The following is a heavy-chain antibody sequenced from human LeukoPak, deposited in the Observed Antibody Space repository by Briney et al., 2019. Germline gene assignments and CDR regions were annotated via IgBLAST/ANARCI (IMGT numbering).Heavy chain of an antibody. J-gene: IGHJ4*02. Sequence: GASVKVSRKASGGTFSSYAISWVRQAPGQGLEWMGGIIPIFGTANYAQKFQGRVTITTDESTSTAYMELSSLRSEDTAVYYCASQSNYGDYSYDYWGQGTLVTVSS. D-gene: IGHD4-17*01. CDR2: IIPIFGTA. CDR1: GGTFSSYA. CDR3: ASQSNYGDYSYDY. V-gene: IGHV1-69*05.